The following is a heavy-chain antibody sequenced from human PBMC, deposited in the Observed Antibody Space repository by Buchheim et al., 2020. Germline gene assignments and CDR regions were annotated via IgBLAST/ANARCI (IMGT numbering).Heavy chain of an antibody. V-gene: IGHV4-39*01. D-gene: IGHD3-22*01. Sequence: QLQLQESGPGLVKPSETLSLTCTVSGGSISSSSYYWGWIRQPPGKGLEWIGSIYYSGSTYYNPSLKSLVTISVDTSKNQSPLKLSSVTAADTAVYYCARHFSYDSSGYYEENWFDPWGQGTL. CDR2: IYYSGST. CDR1: GGSISSSSYY. CDR3: ARHFSYDSSGYYEENWFDP. J-gene: IGHJ5*02.